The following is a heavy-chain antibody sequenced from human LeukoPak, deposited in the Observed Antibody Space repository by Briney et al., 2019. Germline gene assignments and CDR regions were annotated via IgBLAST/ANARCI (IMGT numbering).Heavy chain of an antibody. D-gene: IGHD6-19*01. J-gene: IGHJ5*02. CDR1: GYTFTSYY. CDR3: ARDWLGIAVASGNWFDP. V-gene: IGHV1-46*01. Sequence: ASVKVSCKASGYTFTSYYMHWVRQAPGQGLEWMGIINPSGGSTSYAQTFQGRVTMTRDTSTSTVYMELSSLRSEDTAVYYCARDWLGIAVASGNWFDPWGQGTLVTVSS. CDR2: INPSGGST.